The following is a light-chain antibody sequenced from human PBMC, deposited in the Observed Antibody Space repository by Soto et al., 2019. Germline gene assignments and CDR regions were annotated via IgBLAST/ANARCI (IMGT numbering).Light chain of an antibody. J-gene: IGKJ4*01. CDR1: QSVSSSY. V-gene: IGKV3-15*01. CDR2: GAS. CDR3: QQYYNWPPT. Sequence: EIVMTQSPSTLSGSPGERATLSCMSSQSVSSSYLAWYQQKPGQAPRLLIFGASARPTGIPARISGSGSGTEFTLTISSLRSEDFAVYFCQQYYNWPPTFGGGTKVDIK.